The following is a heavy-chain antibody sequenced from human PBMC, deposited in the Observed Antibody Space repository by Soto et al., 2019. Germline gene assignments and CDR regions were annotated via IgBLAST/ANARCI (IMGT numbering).Heavy chain of an antibody. J-gene: IGHJ6*02. CDR2: ISAYNGNT. CDR3: ARDIVLVPAAMGYYGMDV. V-gene: IGHV1-18*01. Sequence: QVQLVQSGAEVKKPGASVKVSCKASGYTFTSYGISWVRQAPGQGLEWMGWISAYNGNTNYAQKLQGRVTMTTDTSTSTAYMELRSLRSDDAAVYYCARDIVLVPAAMGYYGMDVWGQGTTVTVSS. CDR1: GYTFTSYG. D-gene: IGHD2-2*01.